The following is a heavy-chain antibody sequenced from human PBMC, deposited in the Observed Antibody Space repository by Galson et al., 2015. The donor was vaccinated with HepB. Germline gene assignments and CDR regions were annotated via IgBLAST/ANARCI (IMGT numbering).Heavy chain of an antibody. D-gene: IGHD2/OR15-2a*01. V-gene: IGHV3-15*01. CDR1: GFTFSNAW. CDR2: IKSKTDGGTT. CDR3: TTANRRVGTTFDY. J-gene: IGHJ4*02. Sequence: SLRLSCAASGFTFSNAWMSWVRQAPGKGLEWVGRIKSKTDGGTTDYAAPVKGRFTISRDDSKNTLYLQMNSLKTEDTAVYYCTTANRRVGTTFDYWGQGTLVTVSS.